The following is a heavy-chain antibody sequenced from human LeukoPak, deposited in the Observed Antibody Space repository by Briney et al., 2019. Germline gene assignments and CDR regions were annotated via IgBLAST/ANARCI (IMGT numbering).Heavy chain of an antibody. D-gene: IGHD6-6*01. J-gene: IGHJ4*02. CDR3: ARDSRGQSSSSGLDY. CDR1: GGSISSYY. Sequence: SETLSLTCTVSGGSISSYYWSWIRQPPEKGLEWIGYIYYSGSTNYNPSLKSRVTISVDTSKNQFSLKLSSVTAADTAVYYCARDSRGQSSSSGLDYWGQGTLVTVSS. V-gene: IGHV4-59*01. CDR2: IYYSGST.